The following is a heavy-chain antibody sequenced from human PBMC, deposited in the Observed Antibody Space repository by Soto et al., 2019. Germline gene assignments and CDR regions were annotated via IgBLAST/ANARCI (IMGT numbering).Heavy chain of an antibody. J-gene: IGHJ3*01. V-gene: IGHV3-33*01. Sequence: QVQLVESGGGVVQPGRSLRLSCAASGFTFSSYGMHWVRQAPGKGLEWVAVIWYDGSNKYYADSVKGRFTISRDNSKNTLYLQMNSLRAEDTAVYYCARDQNPTVTTFWNWGQGTMVTVSS. CDR2: IWYDGSNK. CDR1: GFTFSSYG. D-gene: IGHD4-17*01. CDR3: ARDQNPTVTTFWN.